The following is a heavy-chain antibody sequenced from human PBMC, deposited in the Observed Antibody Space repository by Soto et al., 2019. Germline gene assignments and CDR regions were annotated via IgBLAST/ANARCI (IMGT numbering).Heavy chain of an antibody. CDR3: ARAGSENEY. V-gene: IGHV3-7*05. D-gene: IGHD3-10*01. J-gene: IGHJ4*02. CDR2: IKEDGTEK. Sequence: EVQLVESGGGLVKPGGSLRLSCAVSGFTFTTYWMTWVRQAPGKGLEWVANIKEDGTEKNYLDSVGGRFSISRDNAKNSLFLQMNSLRAEDSAIYYCARAGSENEYWGQGTLVTVSS. CDR1: GFTFTTYW.